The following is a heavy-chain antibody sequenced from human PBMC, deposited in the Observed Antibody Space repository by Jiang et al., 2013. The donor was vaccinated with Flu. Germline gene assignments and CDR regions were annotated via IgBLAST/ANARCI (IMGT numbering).Heavy chain of an antibody. CDR3: AKDVGDGYFNRDLGYSYSGMDV. V-gene: IGHV3-30*18. Sequence: SGEGLVQPGKFLRLSCVASGFSFSSHGVHWVRQAPGKGLEWVAAISYDGTNKHYGDSVKGRFTISRDNSKNTVYLQMNSLRAEDTAVYYCAKDVGDGYFNRDLGYSYSGMDVWGQGTTVTVSS. CDR1: GFSFSSHG. CDR2: ISYDGTNK. J-gene: IGHJ6*02. D-gene: IGHD5-24*01.